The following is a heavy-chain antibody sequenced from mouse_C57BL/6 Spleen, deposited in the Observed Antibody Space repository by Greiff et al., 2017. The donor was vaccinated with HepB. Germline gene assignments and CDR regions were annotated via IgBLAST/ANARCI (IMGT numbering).Heavy chain of an antibody. CDR2: IDPNSGGT. CDR3: ACSSYNDAMDY. CDR1: GYTFTSYW. Sequence: QVQLKQPGAELVKPGASVKLSCKASGYTFTSYWMHWVKQRPGRGLEWIGRIDPNSGGTKYNEKFKSKATLTVDKPSSTAYMQLSSLTSEDSAVYDCACSSYNDAMDYWGQGTSVTVSS. J-gene: IGHJ4*01. D-gene: IGHD1-1*01. V-gene: IGHV1-72*01.